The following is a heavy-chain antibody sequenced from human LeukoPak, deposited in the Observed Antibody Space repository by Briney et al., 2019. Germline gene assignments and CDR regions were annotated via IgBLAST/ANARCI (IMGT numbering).Heavy chain of an antibody. CDR1: GFSFSNCG. CDR3: ARDTQWLRSPPAY. CDR2: IWHDGSNN. V-gene: IGHV3-33*01. D-gene: IGHD6-19*01. Sequence: PGGSLRLSCAASGFSFSNCGMHWVRQAPGKGLEWVSVIWHDGSNNHYVDSVKGRFTVSRDNSKNTLYLQMNSLRAEDTAVYYCARDTQWLRSPPAYWGQGTLVTVSS. J-gene: IGHJ4*02.